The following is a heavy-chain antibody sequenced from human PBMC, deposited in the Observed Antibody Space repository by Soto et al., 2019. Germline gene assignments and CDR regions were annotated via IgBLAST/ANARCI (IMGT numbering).Heavy chain of an antibody. J-gene: IGHJ4*02. D-gene: IGHD5-12*01. V-gene: IGHV2-70*01. CDR1: GFSLSTSGMC. CDR3: ARIRFRDGYNSALDY. CDR2: IDWDDDK. Sequence: SGPTLVNPTQTLTLTCTFSGFSLSTSGMCVSWIRQPPGKALEWLALIDWDDDKYYSTSLKTRLTISKDTSKNQVVLTMTNMDPVDTATYYCARIRFRDGYNSALDYWGQGILVTVSS.